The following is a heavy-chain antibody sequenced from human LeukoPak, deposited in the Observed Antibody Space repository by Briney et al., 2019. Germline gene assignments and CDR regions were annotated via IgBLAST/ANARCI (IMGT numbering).Heavy chain of an antibody. V-gene: IGHV3-23*01. CDR3: AKEVGFSGYDDALDF. J-gene: IGHJ4*02. CDR2: ISSGGNT. CDR1: GFTFSSYA. D-gene: IGHD5-12*01. Sequence: GGSLRLSCAASGFTFSSYAMSWVRQAPGKGLEWVSSISSGGNTYYADSVKGRFTISRDKTKNTLYLQMNSLRAEDTAVYYCAKEVGFSGYDDALDFWGQGTLVTVSS.